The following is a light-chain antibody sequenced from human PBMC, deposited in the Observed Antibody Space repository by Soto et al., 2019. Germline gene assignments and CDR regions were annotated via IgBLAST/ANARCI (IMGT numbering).Light chain of an antibody. Sequence: DIQMTQSPSTLSASVGDRVTITCRASQSISSWLAWYQQKPGKAPKLLIYDASSLESGVPSRFSVSGSGTEFTLTISSLQHDDFATYYSQQYNSYSGTFGQGTKVEIK. CDR2: DAS. CDR1: QSISSW. V-gene: IGKV1-5*01. J-gene: IGKJ1*01. CDR3: QQYNSYSGT.